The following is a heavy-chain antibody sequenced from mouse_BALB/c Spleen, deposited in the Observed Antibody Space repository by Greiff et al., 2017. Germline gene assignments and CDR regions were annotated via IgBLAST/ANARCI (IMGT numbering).Heavy chain of an antibody. Sequence: VKLQESGPGLVAPSQSLSITCTVSGFSLTSYDISWIRQPPGKGLEWLGVIWTGGGTNYNSAFMSRLSISKDNSKSQVFLKMNSLQTDDTAIYYCVRGSRDGYYDYWGQGTTLTVSS. V-gene: IGHV2-9-2*01. D-gene: IGHD2-3*01. CDR3: VRGSRDGYYDY. J-gene: IGHJ2*01. CDR2: IWTGGGT. CDR1: GFSLTSYD.